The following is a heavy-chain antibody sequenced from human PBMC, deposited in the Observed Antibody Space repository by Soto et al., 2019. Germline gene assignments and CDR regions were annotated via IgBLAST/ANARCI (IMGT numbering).Heavy chain of an antibody. D-gene: IGHD4-17*01. CDR3: ARDPLLAVTTDFFDY. V-gene: IGHV3-30-3*01. Sequence: PGGSLRLSCAASGFTFSSYAMHWVRQAPGKGLEWVAVISYDGSNKYYADSVKGRFTISRDNSKNTLYLQMNSLRAEDTAVYYCARDPLLAVTTDFFDYWGQGTLVTVSS. CDR1: GFTFSSYA. J-gene: IGHJ4*02. CDR2: ISYDGSNK.